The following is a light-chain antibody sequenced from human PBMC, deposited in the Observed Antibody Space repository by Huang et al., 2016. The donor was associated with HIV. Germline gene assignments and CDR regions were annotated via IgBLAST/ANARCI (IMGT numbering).Light chain of an antibody. J-gene: IGKJ1*01. CDR1: QSITTG. V-gene: IGKV1-5*01. CDR2: DAS. Sequence: DIQMTKSPSPLSAMVGDRVTFTCRASQSITTGWGWYQQKPGKAPNLLIYDASTLGSGVPSMFSGSGSGTEFTLTISSLQPDDFATYYCQQYNNYPWTFGQGTKVEIK. CDR3: QQYNNYPWT.